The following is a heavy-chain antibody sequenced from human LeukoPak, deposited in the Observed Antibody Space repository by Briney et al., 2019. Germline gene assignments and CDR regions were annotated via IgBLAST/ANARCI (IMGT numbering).Heavy chain of an antibody. D-gene: IGHD6-19*01. CDR3: AGYPGYSSGWYSYYYYYYMDV. CDR2: IYHSGST. CDR1: GYSISSGYY. V-gene: IGHV4-38-2*02. Sequence: SETLSLTCTVSGYSISSGYYWGWIRQPPGKGLEWIGSIYHSGSTYYNPSLKSRVAISVDTSKNQFSLKLSSVTAADTAVYYCAGYPGYSSGWYSYYYYYYMDVWGKGTTVTVSS. J-gene: IGHJ6*03.